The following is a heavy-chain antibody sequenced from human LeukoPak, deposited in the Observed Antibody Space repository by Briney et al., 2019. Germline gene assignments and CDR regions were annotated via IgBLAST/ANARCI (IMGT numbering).Heavy chain of an antibody. Sequence: SETLSLTCTVSGGSISSNSYYWGWIRQPPGEGLEWIGSIYYSGSAYYNPSLKSRVTISVDTSKNQFSLNLSSVTAADTAVYYCARGGSKNFDYWGQGTLVTVSS. CDR3: ARGGSKNFDY. CDR2: IYYSGSA. D-gene: IGHD3-10*01. CDR1: GGSISSNSYY. V-gene: IGHV4-39*07. J-gene: IGHJ4*02.